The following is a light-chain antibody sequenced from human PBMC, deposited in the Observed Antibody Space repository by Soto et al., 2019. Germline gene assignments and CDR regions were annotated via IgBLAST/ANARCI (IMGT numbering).Light chain of an antibody. CDR3: QSYDSSLSGGV. Sequence: QSVLTQPPSVSGAPGQRVTISCTGSSSNIGAHYDVHWYQQRPEKAPKLLIYGYTRRPSGVPDRFSGSKSGSSASLAITGLQAEDEADYYCQSYDSSLSGGVFGGGTKVTVL. CDR2: GYT. V-gene: IGLV1-40*01. CDR1: SSNIGAHYD. J-gene: IGLJ3*02.